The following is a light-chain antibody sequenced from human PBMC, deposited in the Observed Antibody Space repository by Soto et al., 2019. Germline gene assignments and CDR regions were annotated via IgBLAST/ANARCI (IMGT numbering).Light chain of an antibody. J-gene: IGKJ1*01. CDR2: AAS. CDR3: QQYYSYPRA. V-gene: IGKV1-8*01. CDR1: QGISSY. Sequence: AIRMTQSPSSFSASPGDRVTITCRASQGISSYLAWYQQKPGKAPTLLISAASTLQSGVPSRFSVSGSGTDFTLTISCLQSEDFATYYCQQYYSYPRAFGQGTKVEIK.